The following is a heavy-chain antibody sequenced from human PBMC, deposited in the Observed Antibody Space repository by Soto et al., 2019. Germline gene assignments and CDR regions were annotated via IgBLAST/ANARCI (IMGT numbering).Heavy chain of an antibody. J-gene: IGHJ6*02. CDR2: IIPIFGTA. D-gene: IGHD3-10*01. CDR3: ARVPYGSGRHYYYYGMDV. V-gene: IGHV1-69*13. CDR1: GGTFSSYA. Sequence: SVKVYCKAAGGTFSSYAISGGRQAPGEGLEWMGGIIPIFGTANYAQKFQGRVTITADESTSTAYMELSSLRSEDTAVYYCARVPYGSGRHYYYYGMDVWGQGTTVTVS.